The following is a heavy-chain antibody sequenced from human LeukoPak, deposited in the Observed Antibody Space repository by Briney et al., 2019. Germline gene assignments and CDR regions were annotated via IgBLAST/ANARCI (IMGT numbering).Heavy chain of an antibody. CDR3: ARHQAPPWHQRLLATLRGYYLDS. CDR2: MYYSGSV. D-gene: IGHD2-21*02. V-gene: IGHV4-59*08. J-gene: IGHJ4*02. Sequence: SETLSLTCTVSSDSISNYYCSWIRQPPRKGLDWIGEMYYSGSVASNPSLHSRVTMSLDTSTKQLSLRLTSVTAADTAVYYCARHQAPPWHQRLLATLRGYYLDSWGQGTLVIVSS. CDR1: SDSISNYY.